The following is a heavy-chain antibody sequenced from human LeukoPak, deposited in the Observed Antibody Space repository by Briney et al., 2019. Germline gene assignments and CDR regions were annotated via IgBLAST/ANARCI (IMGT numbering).Heavy chain of an antibody. Sequence: SETLSLTCAVYGGSFSGYYWSWIRQPPGKGLEWIGEINHSGSTNYNPSLKSRVTISVDTSKNQFSLKLSSVTAADTAVYYCARVCYDFWSGYWTLNYYYYMDVWGKGTTVTISS. CDR3: ARVCYDFWSGYWTLNYYYYMDV. V-gene: IGHV4-34*01. J-gene: IGHJ6*03. CDR1: GGSFSGYY. CDR2: INHSGST. D-gene: IGHD3-3*01.